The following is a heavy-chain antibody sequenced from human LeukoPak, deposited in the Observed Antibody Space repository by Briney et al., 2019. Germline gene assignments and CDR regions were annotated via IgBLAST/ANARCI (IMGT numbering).Heavy chain of an antibody. CDR2: TRNKANRYTT. Sequence: GGSLRLSCVASGFTFNDHYMDRVRQAPGKGLEWVGRTRNKANRYTTEYAASVKGRFTISRDDSKNSVSLQMNSLKTEDTAVYYCARGGVVATTIFDYWGQGILVIVSS. CDR1: GFTFNDHY. J-gene: IGHJ4*02. CDR3: ARGGVVATTIFDY. V-gene: IGHV3-72*01. D-gene: IGHD5-12*01.